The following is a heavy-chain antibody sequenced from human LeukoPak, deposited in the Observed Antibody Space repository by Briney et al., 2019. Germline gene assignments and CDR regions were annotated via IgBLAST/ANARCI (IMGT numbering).Heavy chain of an antibody. D-gene: IGHD2-2*01. J-gene: IGHJ4*02. Sequence: GGSLRLSCAASEFTFSSYWMSWVRQAPGKGLEWVANIKQDGSEKYYVDSVKGRFTISRDNAKNSLYLQMNSLRAEDTAVYYCARVGTRVVPAAKGYFDYWGQGTLVTVSS. CDR1: EFTFSSYW. V-gene: IGHV3-7*01. CDR3: ARVGTRVVPAAKGYFDY. CDR2: IKQDGSEK.